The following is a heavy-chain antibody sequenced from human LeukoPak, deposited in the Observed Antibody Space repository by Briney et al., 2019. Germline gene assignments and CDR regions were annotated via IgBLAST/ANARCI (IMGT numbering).Heavy chain of an antibody. D-gene: IGHD5-18*01. CDR3: ARGEPDSYGGPVEDY. CDR1: GGSISSYY. J-gene: IGHJ4*02. CDR2: IYYSGST. V-gene: IGHV4-59*01. Sequence: SETLPLTCTVSGGSISSYYWSWIRQPPGKGLEWIGYIYYSGSTNYNPSLKSRVAISVDTSKNQFSLKLSSVTAADTAVYYCARGEPDSYGGPVEDYWGQGTLVTVSS.